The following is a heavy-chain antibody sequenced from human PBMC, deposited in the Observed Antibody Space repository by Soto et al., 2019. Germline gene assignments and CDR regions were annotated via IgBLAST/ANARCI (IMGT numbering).Heavy chain of an antibody. CDR3: ARGGGWSSNPFDY. CDR1: GGSISSSSYY. CDR2: IYYSGST. Sequence: QLQLQESGPGLVKPSETLSLTCTVSGGSISSSSYYWGWIRQPPGKGLEWIGSIYYSGSTYYNPSLKSRVTLSVDTSKNQFSLKLSSVTAADTAVYYCARGGGWSSNPFDYWGQGTLVTVSS. V-gene: IGHV4-39*01. D-gene: IGHD2-15*01. J-gene: IGHJ4*02.